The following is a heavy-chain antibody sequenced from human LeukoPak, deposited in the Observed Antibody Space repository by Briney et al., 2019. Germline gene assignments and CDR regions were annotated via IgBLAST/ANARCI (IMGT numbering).Heavy chain of an antibody. CDR3: ARVAAAADTVSGMDV. CDR2: IYYSGST. D-gene: IGHD6-13*01. V-gene: IGHV4-59*01. Sequence: SETLSLTCTVSGGSISSYYWSWIRQPPGKGLEWIGYIYYSGSTNYNPSLKSRVTISVDTSKNQFSLKLSSVTAADTAVYYCARVAAAADTVSGMDVWGQGSTVTVSS. CDR1: GGSISSYY. J-gene: IGHJ6*02.